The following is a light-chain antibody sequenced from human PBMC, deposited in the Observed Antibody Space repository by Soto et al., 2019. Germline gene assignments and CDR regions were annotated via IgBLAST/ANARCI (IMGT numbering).Light chain of an antibody. CDR1: QSISSW. J-gene: IGKJ4*01. V-gene: IGKV1-5*03. Sequence: DIKMTQSPSTLSASVGDRVTITCRASQSISSWLAWYQQKPGKAPKLLIYKASTLKSGVPSRFSGSGSGTEFTLTISSLQSEDFAVYYCQQYNRWPLTFGGGTKV. CDR3: QQYNRWPLT. CDR2: KAS.